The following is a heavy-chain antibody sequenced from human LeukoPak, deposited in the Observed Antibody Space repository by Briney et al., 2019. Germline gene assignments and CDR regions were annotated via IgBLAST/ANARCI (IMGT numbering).Heavy chain of an antibody. J-gene: IGHJ5*02. V-gene: IGHV3-30*09. CDR1: GFTFRSYA. Sequence: GGSLRLSCAASGFTFRSYAMHWVRQAPGKGLEWVGLIRDSGEAFYADFVRGRFAISRDESENTLYLQMNSLRVEDTAVHFCARDRAALQDWVEFDPWGQGTPVIVSS. CDR3: ARDRAALQDWVEFDP. CDR2: IRDSGEA. D-gene: IGHD3/OR15-3a*01.